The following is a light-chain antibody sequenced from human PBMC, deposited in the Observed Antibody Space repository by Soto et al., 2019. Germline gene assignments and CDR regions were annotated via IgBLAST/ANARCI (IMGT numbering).Light chain of an antibody. V-gene: IGKV3-11*01. Sequence: DIVLTQSPATLSLSPGERATLSCRASQSVSSYLSWYQQKPGQAPRLLIYDTSNRATGIPARFSGSGSGTDFTLNISSLEPEDFAVYYCQQRGDFGGGTKVEIK. CDR1: QSVSSY. CDR3: QQRGD. CDR2: DTS. J-gene: IGKJ4*01.